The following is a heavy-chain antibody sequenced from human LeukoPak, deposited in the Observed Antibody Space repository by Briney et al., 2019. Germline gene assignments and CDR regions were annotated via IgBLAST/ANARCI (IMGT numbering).Heavy chain of an antibody. CDR1: GFTFSSYS. CDR3: ARDDEWELHDY. D-gene: IGHD1-26*01. Sequence: GGSLRLSCAASGFTFSSYSMNWVRQAPGKGLEWVSSIGSSSSYIYYADSVKGRFTISRDNAKNSLYLQMNSLRAEDTAVYYCARDDEWELHDYWGQGTLVTVSS. J-gene: IGHJ4*02. V-gene: IGHV3-21*01. CDR2: IGSSSSYI.